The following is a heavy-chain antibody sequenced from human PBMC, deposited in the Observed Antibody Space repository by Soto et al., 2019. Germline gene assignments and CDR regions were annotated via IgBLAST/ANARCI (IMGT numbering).Heavy chain of an antibody. J-gene: IGHJ6*02. CDR1: GYTFTSYG. D-gene: IGHD2-15*01. Sequence: QVQLVQSGAEVKKPGASVKVSCKASGYTFTSYGISWVRQAPGQGLEWMGWISAYNGNTNYAQKLQGRVTMTTDTAXSXDYMELRSLRSDDTAVYYCARGRKEDLAHYYYGMDVWGQGTTVTVSS. CDR2: ISAYNGNT. V-gene: IGHV1-18*01. CDR3: ARGRKEDLAHYYYGMDV.